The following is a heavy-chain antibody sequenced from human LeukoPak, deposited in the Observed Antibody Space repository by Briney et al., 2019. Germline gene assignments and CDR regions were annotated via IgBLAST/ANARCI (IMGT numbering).Heavy chain of an antibody. D-gene: IGHD4-17*01. Sequence: SVKVSCKASGGTFSSYAISWVRQAPGQGLEWMGGIIPIFGTANYAQKFQGRVTITADESTSTAYMELSSLRSEDTAVYYCARDRDYGDYLFWFDPWGQGTLVTVSS. CDR1: GGTFSSYA. J-gene: IGHJ5*02. CDR2: IIPIFGTA. CDR3: ARDRDYGDYLFWFDP. V-gene: IGHV1-69*13.